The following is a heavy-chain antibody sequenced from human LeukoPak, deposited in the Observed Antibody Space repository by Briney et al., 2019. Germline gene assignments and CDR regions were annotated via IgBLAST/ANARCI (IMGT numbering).Heavy chain of an antibody. CDR3: ARATPMDGLYYYYYGMDV. Sequence: SETLSLTCAVYGGSYSGYYWSWIRQPPGKGLEWIGEINHSGSTNYNPSLKSRVTISVDTSKNQFSLKLSSVTAADTAVYYCARATPMDGLYYYYYGMDVWGQGTTVTVSS. V-gene: IGHV4-34*01. CDR2: INHSGST. D-gene: IGHD2-15*01. J-gene: IGHJ6*02. CDR1: GGSYSGYY.